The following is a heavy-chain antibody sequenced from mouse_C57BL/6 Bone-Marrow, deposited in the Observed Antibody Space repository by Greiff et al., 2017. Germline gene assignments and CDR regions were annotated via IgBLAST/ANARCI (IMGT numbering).Heavy chain of an antibody. Sequence: QVQLKQSGPELVKPGASVKISCKASGYTFTDYYINWVKQRPGQGLEWIGWIFPGSGSTYYNEKFKGKATLTVDKSSSTASMLLSSLTSEDSAVYFCAYGSRWYFDVWGTGTTVTVSS. J-gene: IGHJ1*03. CDR2: IFPGSGST. D-gene: IGHD1-1*01. CDR1: GYTFTDYY. CDR3: AYGSRWYFDV. V-gene: IGHV1-75*01.